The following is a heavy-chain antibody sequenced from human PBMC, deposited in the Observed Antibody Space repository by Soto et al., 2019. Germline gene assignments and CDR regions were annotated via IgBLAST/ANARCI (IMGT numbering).Heavy chain of an antibody. J-gene: IGHJ6*02. Sequence: QVQLGESGGGLVKPGGSLRLSYAASGFTFSDYYMSWIRQSPGKGLEWVSYISSSSSYTNYADPVKGRFTISRDNAKNSLYLQMNSLRAEDTAVYYCARGRGILWFGEFTRDYYYYGMDVWGQGTTVTVSS. CDR3: ARGRGILWFGEFTRDYYYYGMDV. CDR1: GFTFSDYY. CDR2: ISSSSSYT. D-gene: IGHD3-10*01. V-gene: IGHV3-11*05.